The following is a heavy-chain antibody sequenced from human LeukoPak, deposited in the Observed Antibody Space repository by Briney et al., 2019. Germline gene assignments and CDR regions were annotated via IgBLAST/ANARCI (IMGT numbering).Heavy chain of an antibody. Sequence: GGSLRLSCAASGFTFSSYAMSWVRQAPGKGLEWVANIKQDGSEKFYVDSVKGRFTISRDNAKNSLYLQMNSLRAEDTAVYYCAKDQAPKGGTLDAFDIWGQGTMVTVSS. D-gene: IGHD3-16*01. J-gene: IGHJ3*02. CDR3: AKDQAPKGGTLDAFDI. CDR1: GFTFSSYA. V-gene: IGHV3-7*03. CDR2: IKQDGSEK.